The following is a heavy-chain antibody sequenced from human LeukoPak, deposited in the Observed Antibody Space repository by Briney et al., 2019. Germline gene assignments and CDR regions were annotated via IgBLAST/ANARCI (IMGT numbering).Heavy chain of an antibody. CDR2: TYYRSKWYN. CDR3: AREGHNWNYDCFDS. J-gene: IGHJ4*02. D-gene: IGHD1-7*01. Sequence: SQTLSLTCAISGDSVSSNSAAWNWIRQSPSRGLEWLGRTYYRSKWYNDYAVSVKGRISISPDTSKNQLSLQMSSVTPEDTAVYYCAREGHNWNYDCFDSWGQGILVTVSS. V-gene: IGHV6-1*01. CDR1: GDSVSSNSAA.